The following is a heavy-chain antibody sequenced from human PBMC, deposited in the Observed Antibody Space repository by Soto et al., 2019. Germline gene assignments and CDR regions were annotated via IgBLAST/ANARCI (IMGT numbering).Heavy chain of an antibody. Sequence: HVQLVQSGAEVKKPGSSVKVSCKASGGTFSSYAISWVRQAPGQGLEWMGGIIPIFGTANYAQKFQGRVTITADESTSTAYMELSSLRSEDTAVYYCASLVGATIKDAFDIWGQGTMVTVSS. CDR2: IIPIFGTA. D-gene: IGHD1-26*01. CDR3: ASLVGATIKDAFDI. V-gene: IGHV1-69*12. J-gene: IGHJ3*02. CDR1: GGTFSSYA.